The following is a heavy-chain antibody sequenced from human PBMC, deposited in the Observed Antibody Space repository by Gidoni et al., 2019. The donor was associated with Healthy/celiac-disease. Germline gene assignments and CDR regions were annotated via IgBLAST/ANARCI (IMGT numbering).Heavy chain of an antibody. CDR2: ISYDGSNK. CDR1: GFTFSSYG. D-gene: IGHD4-17*01. J-gene: IGHJ4*02. V-gene: IGHV3-30*18. CDR3: AKGGTVWFFDY. Sequence: QVQLVESGGGVVQPGRSLRLSCAASGFTFSSYGMHWVRQAPGKGLEWVAVISYDGSNKYYADSVKGRFTISRDNSKNTLYLQMNSLRAEDTAVYYCAKGGTVWFFDYWGQGTLVTVSS.